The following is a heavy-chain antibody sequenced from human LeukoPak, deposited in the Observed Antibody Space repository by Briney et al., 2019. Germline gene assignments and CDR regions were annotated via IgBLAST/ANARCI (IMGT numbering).Heavy chain of an antibody. CDR2: ISGSGGST. D-gene: IGHD3-3*01. V-gene: IGHV3-23*01. CDR3: VPRKEWSCYMDV. J-gene: IGHJ6*03. Sequence: GGSLRLSCTVSGFTVSTNSMSWVRQAPGKGLEWVSDISGSGGSTYYADSVKGRFTISRDNSKNTLYLQMNSLRVEDTAVYYCVPRKEWSCYMDVWGKGTTVTVSS. CDR1: GFTVSTNS.